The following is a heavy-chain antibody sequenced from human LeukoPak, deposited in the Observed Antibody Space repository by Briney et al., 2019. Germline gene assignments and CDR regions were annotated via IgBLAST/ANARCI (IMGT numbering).Heavy chain of an antibody. CDR3: AREASSVPRLSSYLLEV. J-gene: IGHJ6*04. CDR2: IHNSGMT. D-gene: IGHD1-26*01. V-gene: IGHV4-59*11. Sequence: KSSETLSLTCSASGDSISSHFWSWIRQPPGKGLEWIGYIHNSGMTNYTSALKSRATLSIDTSTNQFSLKLTSVSAADTAFYSCAREASSVPRLSSYLLEVWGEGTAVTVSS. CDR1: GDSISSHF.